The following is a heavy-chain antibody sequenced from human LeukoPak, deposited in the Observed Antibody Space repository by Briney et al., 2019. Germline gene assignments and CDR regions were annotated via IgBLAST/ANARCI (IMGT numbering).Heavy chain of an antibody. Sequence: GASVKVSCKASDYTFTSYGFSWVRQAPGQGLEWMGWISGYNGNTNHAQKLQGRVTMTTGTSTSTAYMELRSLRSDDTAVYYCARDKAVADSGWAFDIGGQGTMVTVSS. CDR1: DYTFTSYG. CDR3: ARDKAVADSGWAFDI. CDR2: ISGYNGNT. D-gene: IGHD6-19*01. V-gene: IGHV1-18*01. J-gene: IGHJ3*02.